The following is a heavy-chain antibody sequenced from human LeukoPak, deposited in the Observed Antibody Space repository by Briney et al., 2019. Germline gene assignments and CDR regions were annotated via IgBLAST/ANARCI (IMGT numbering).Heavy chain of an antibody. Sequence: GSLRLSCAASGFTFSSYAMSWVRQAPGKGLEWVSAISGSGGSTYYADSVKGRFTISRDNSKNTLYLQVNSLRAEDTAVYYCARSGKYGMDVWGQGTTVTVSS. V-gene: IGHV3-23*01. J-gene: IGHJ6*02. CDR3: ARSGKYGMDV. D-gene: IGHD6-19*01. CDR1: GFTFSSYA. CDR2: ISGSGGST.